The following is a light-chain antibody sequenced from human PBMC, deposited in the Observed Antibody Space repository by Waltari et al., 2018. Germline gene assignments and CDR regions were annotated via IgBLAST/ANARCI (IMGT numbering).Light chain of an antibody. J-gene: IGKJ3*01. Sequence: EVVMTQSPVTLSVSPGERATLSCRASQNVNRNLVWYQQKPGQAPRLLIYGASTRATGSPARFSGTGSGTDFTLTITNMQSEDFAVYFCQQYNNWPVFTFGPGTKVDIK. CDR2: GAS. CDR3: QQYNNWPVFT. CDR1: QNVNRN. V-gene: IGKV3-15*01.